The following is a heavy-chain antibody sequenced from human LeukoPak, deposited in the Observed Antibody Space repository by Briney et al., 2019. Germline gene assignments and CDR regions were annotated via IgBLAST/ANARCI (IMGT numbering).Heavy chain of an antibody. CDR3: AREWQYQFDY. J-gene: IGHJ4*02. Sequence: SETLSLTCTASGGSITNTNYYWAWIRQPPGEGLEWIGSVYHSGVTYYTPSLKSRVSISVDTSNNQFSLKVTSVTAADTAVYYCAREWQYQFDYWGQGSLVTVSS. CDR1: GGSITNTNYY. V-gene: IGHV4-39*07. CDR2: VYHSGVT. D-gene: IGHD4-11*01.